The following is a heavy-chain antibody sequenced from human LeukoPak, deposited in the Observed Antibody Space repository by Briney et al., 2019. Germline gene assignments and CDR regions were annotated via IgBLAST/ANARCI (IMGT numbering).Heavy chain of an antibody. D-gene: IGHD3-16*02. Sequence: QPGGSLRLSCAASGFTFSSYGMHWVRQAPGKGLEWVAFIRYDGSNKYYADSVKGRFTISRDNAKNSLYLQMNSLRAEDTALYYCRATRTFGGVIAIDYWGQGTLVTVSS. J-gene: IGHJ4*02. CDR3: RATRTFGGVIAIDY. CDR2: IRYDGSNK. CDR1: GFTFSSYG. V-gene: IGHV3-30*02.